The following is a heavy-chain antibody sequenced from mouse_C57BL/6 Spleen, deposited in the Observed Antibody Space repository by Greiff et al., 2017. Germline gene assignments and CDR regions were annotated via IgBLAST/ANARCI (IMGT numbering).Heavy chain of an antibody. CDR1: GYAFSSYW. CDR3: ARSGADYYAMDY. CDR2: IYPGDGDT. Sequence: LKESGASVKISCKASGYAFSSYWMNWVKQRPGKGLEWIGQIYPGDGDTNYNGKFKGKATLTADKSSSTAYMQLSSLTSEDSAVYFCARSGADYYAMDYWGQGTSVTVSS. J-gene: IGHJ4*01. D-gene: IGHD3-2*02. V-gene: IGHV1-80*01.